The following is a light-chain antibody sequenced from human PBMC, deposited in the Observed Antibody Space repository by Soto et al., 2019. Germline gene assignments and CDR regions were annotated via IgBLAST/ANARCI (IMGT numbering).Light chain of an antibody. Sequence: EIVMTQSPATLPVSPGERATLSCRASQSVSSNLAWYQQKPGQAPRFLIYGASTRATGIPARFSGSESGTEFTLTISSLQSEDFAVYYCQQYDNWPLTFGGGTKVEIK. CDR1: QSVSSN. CDR3: QQYDNWPLT. J-gene: IGKJ4*01. V-gene: IGKV3-15*01. CDR2: GAS.